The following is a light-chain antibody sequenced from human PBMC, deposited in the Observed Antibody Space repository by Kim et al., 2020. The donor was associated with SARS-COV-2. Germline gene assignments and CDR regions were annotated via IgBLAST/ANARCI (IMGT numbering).Light chain of an antibody. V-gene: IGLV2-14*03. J-gene: IGLJ2*01. CDR3: SSYTSNSTLVV. CDR1: SSDVGGYNY. CDR2: DVS. Sequence: QSALTQPASVSGSPGQSITISCTGTSSDVGGYNYVSWYQQHPGKAPKLMIYDVSNRPSGVSYRFSGSKSGNAASLTISGLQAEDEADYYCSSYTSNSTLVVFGGGTKLTVL.